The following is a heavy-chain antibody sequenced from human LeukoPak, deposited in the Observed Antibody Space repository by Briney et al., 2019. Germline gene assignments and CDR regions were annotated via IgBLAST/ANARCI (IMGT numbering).Heavy chain of an antibody. D-gene: IGHD3-10*01. CDR3: ARGWSYYGSGSYKFDY. J-gene: IGHJ4*02. CDR1: GYTFTSYG. CDR2: INPNSGGT. Sequence: ASVKVSCKASGYTFTSYGISWVRQAPGQGLEWMGWINPNSGGTNYAQKFQGRVTMTRDTSISTAYMELSRLRSDDTAVYYCARGWSYYGSGSYKFDYWGQGTLVTVSS. V-gene: IGHV1-2*02.